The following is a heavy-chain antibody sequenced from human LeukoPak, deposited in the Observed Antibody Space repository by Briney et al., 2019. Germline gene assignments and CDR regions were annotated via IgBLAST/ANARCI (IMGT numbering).Heavy chain of an antibody. J-gene: IGHJ4*02. V-gene: IGHV4-39*01. Sequence: SETLSLTCTVSGGSISSSTYYWGWIRQPPGKGLEWIGSIHYSGSTYYNPSLKSRVTIPVDTSKNQFSLKLNSVTAADTAVYYCARHPTTVTSFSNFGFDYWGQGTLVTVSS. D-gene: IGHD4-17*01. CDR1: GGSISSSTYY. CDR2: IHYSGST. CDR3: ARHPTTVTSFSNFGFDY.